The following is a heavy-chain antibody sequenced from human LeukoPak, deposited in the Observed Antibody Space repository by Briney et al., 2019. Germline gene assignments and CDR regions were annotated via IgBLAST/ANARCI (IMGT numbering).Heavy chain of an antibody. J-gene: IGHJ4*02. CDR2: ISGSGDST. V-gene: IGHV3-23*01. CDR1: GFTFSSYV. D-gene: IGHD3-10*01. CDR3: ANLRPYPFGELFDY. Sequence: GGSLRLSCAASGFTFSSYVMSWVRQAPGKGLEWVSLISGSGDSTYYADSVKGRFTISRDNSKNTLYLQVNSLRAEDTAVYYCANLRPYPFGELFDYWGQGTLVTVSS.